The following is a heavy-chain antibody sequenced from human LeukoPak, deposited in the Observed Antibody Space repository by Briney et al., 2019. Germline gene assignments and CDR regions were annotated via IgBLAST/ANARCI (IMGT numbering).Heavy chain of an antibody. D-gene: IGHD2-15*01. Sequence: GGSLRLSCAASGFTFSSYAMSWVRQAPGKGLEWVSGISGSGGSTYYADSVKGRFTIFRDNSKNTLYLQMSSLRAEDTAVYHCANGWSPDYWGRGTLVTVSS. CDR1: GFTFSSYA. CDR3: ANGWSPDY. J-gene: IGHJ4*02. CDR2: ISGSGGST. V-gene: IGHV3-23*01.